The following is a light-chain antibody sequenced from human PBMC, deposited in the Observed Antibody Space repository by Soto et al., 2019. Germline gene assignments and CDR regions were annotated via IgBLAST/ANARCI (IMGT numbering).Light chain of an antibody. CDR1: QSVSSY. CDR2: DAS. CDR3: QQRSSWPFT. V-gene: IGKV3-11*01. J-gene: IGKJ2*01. Sequence: EIVLTQSPATLSLSPGERVTLSCRASQSVSSYLAWYQQKPGQAPRLLIYDASNRATGIPARFSGSGSGTDFTLTISSLEPEVFAVYYCQQRSSWPFTFGQGTTLEIK.